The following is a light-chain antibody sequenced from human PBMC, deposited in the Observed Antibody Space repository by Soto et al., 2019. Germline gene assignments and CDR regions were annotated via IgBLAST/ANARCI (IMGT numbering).Light chain of an antibody. V-gene: IGKV1-5*03. Sequence: DIQMTQSPSTLSASVGDRVTITCRASQSISSWLAWYQQKPGKAPKLLIYKASTLESGVPSRFSGSGSGTDFTLTISSLQPDDFATYYCHQYDSYSQTFGQGTNLEIK. J-gene: IGKJ2*01. CDR1: QSISSW. CDR2: KAS. CDR3: HQYDSYSQT.